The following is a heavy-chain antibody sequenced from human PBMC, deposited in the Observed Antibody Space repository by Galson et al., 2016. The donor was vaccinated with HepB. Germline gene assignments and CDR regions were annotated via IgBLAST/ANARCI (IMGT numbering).Heavy chain of an antibody. CDR3: ARVFSYDRRDYYRHFDS. CDR2: IKPDGREI. Sequence: SLRLSCAASGFPFSTYCMTWVRQAPGKGPEWVAVIKPDGREIQYVDSVKGRFTISRDDGKNSLYLQMNTLRAEDTAVYYCARVFSYDRRDYYRHFDSWGRGTLVTASS. V-gene: IGHV3-7*03. J-gene: IGHJ4*02. D-gene: IGHD3-22*01. CDR1: GFPFSTYC.